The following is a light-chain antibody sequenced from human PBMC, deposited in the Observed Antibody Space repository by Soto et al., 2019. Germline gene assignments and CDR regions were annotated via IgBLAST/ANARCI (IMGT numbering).Light chain of an antibody. CDR1: QSLLHSNGYNY. Sequence: DIVMTQSPLSLPVTPGEPASISCRSSQSLLHSNGYNYLDWYLQKPGQSPQLLIYLGSNRASGVPDRFSGSGSGTDFTLKISRVEAEDVGVYYCMQALQTPHWTFGPGTKVDIK. V-gene: IGKV2-28*01. J-gene: IGKJ3*01. CDR3: MQALQTPHWT. CDR2: LGS.